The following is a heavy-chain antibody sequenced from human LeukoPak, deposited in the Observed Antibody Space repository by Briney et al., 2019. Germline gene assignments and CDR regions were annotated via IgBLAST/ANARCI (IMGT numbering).Heavy chain of an antibody. V-gene: IGHV3-33*01. Sequence: GGSLRLSCAASGFTFSSYAMHWVRQAPGKGLEWVAVIWYDGSNKYYADSVKGRFTISRDNSKNTLYLQMNSLRAEDTAVYYRARDPSWGMAFDYWGQGTLVTVSS. D-gene: IGHD2-8*02. J-gene: IGHJ4*02. CDR1: GFTFSSYA. CDR3: ARDPSWGMAFDY. CDR2: IWYDGSNK.